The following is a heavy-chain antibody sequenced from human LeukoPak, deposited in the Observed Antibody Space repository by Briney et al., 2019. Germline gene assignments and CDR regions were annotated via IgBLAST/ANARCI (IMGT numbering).Heavy chain of an antibody. CDR3: AAASNYYDRSNYYSYAMDV. CDR2: IVVGSGDT. CDR1: GFTFTTSA. D-gene: IGHD3-22*01. J-gene: IGHJ6*02. Sequence: SLKVSCKASGFTFTTSAVQWVRQARGQRLEWIGWIVVGSGDTNYAQKFQERVTITRDMSTSTVYMDLSSQRSEDTAVYYCAAASNYYDRSNYYSYAMDVWGQGTTVTVSS. V-gene: IGHV1-58*01.